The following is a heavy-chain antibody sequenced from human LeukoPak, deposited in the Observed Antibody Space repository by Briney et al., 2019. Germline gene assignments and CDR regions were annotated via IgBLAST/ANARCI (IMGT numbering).Heavy chain of an antibody. CDR2: INHSGAT. CDR3: ARGGMPTDY. Sequence: KPSETLSLTCAVSGGSFTGYFWTWIRQPPGKGLEWIGEINHSGATNYNPSLKSRVTISVDTSSHQFSLKLTSVTAADTAAYYCARGGMPTDYWGQGTLVTVSS. V-gene: IGHV4-34*01. CDR1: GGSFTGYF. J-gene: IGHJ4*02. D-gene: IGHD2-2*01.